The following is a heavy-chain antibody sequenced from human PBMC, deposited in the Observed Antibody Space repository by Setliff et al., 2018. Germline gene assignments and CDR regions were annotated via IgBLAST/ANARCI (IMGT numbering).Heavy chain of an antibody. CDR3: ARDHAYGSRFYYYYYGMDV. Sequence: GGSLRLSCAASGFTFSDYYMSWIRQPPGKGLEWVSYISNSGSTIYYAASVKGRFTISRDNAKNSLYLQMNSLRAEDTAVYYCARDHAYGSRFYYYYYGMDVWGQGTTVTVSS. V-gene: IGHV3-11*04. D-gene: IGHD3-10*01. CDR2: ISNSGSTI. J-gene: IGHJ6*02. CDR1: GFTFSDYY.